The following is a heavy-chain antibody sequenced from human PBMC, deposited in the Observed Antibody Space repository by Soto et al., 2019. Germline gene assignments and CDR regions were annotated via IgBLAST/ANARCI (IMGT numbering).Heavy chain of an antibody. V-gene: IGHV1-69*13. CDR3: ARDLYDFSPWGMDV. CDR2: IIPIFGTA. Sequence: ASVKVSCKASGGTFSSYAISWVRQAPGQGLEWMGGIIPIFGTANYAQKFQGRVTITADESTSTAYMELSSLRSEDTAVYYCARDLYDFSPWGMDVWGQGTTVTVSS. D-gene: IGHD3-3*01. CDR1: GGTFSSYA. J-gene: IGHJ6*02.